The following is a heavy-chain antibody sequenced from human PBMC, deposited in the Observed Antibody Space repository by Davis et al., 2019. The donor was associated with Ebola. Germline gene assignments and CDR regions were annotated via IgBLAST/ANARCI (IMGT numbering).Heavy chain of an antibody. J-gene: IGHJ6*02. CDR2: IGTRNTTI. CDR1: GFTFSDYY. CDR3: AKQPRYSSGWYPIWYYYYGMDV. V-gene: IGHV3-11*04. D-gene: IGHD6-19*01. Sequence: GESLKISCAASGFTFSDYYMTWIRQPPGKGLEWVSYIGTRNTTILYADSVKGRFTISRDNAKNSLYLQMNSLRAEDTAVYYCAKQPRYSSGWYPIWYYYYGMDVWGQGTTVTVSS.